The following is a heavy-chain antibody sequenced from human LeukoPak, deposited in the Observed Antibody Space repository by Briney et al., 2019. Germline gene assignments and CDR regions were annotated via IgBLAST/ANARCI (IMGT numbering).Heavy chain of an antibody. V-gene: IGHV1-18*01. CDR3: ARRRDYVWGSYRFDY. CDR1: GYTFTIYG. CDR2: ISAYNGNT. J-gene: IGHJ4*02. Sequence: ASVTVSFKASGYTFTIYGISWVRQAPGQGLEWMGWISAYNGNTNYAQKLQGRVTMTTDTSTSTAYMELRSLRSDDTAVYYCARRRDYVWGSYRFDYWGQGTLVTVSS. D-gene: IGHD3-16*02.